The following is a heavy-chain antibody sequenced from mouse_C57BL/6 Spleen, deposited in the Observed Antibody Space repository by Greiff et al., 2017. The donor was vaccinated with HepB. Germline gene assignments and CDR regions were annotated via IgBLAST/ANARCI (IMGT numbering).Heavy chain of an antibody. V-gene: IGHV1-15*01. D-gene: IGHD4-1*01. CDR3: TRGNWAEGPWFAY. J-gene: IGHJ3*01. Sequence: VQLQQSGAELVRPGASVTLSCKASGYTFTDYEMHWVKQTPVHGLEWIGSIDPETGGTAYNQKFKGKAILTADKSSSTAYMELRSLTSEDSAVYYCTRGNWAEGPWFAYWGQGTLVTVSA. CDR2: IDPETGGT. CDR1: GYTFTDYE.